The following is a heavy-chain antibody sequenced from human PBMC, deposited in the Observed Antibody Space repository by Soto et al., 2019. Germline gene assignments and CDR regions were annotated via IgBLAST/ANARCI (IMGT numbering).Heavy chain of an antibody. V-gene: IGHV5-51*01. J-gene: IGHJ4*02. Sequence: PGESLKISCKVSGSTLTTYWIGWVRQMPGKGVECMVIIFLGDSDTRYSPSFRGQVTISAYKSINTAYLQWSGLKASDTAIYYCAKTVPGTSPARYFHXWGQGTRVTVSX. CDR2: IFLGDSDT. CDR1: GSTLTTYW. CDR3: AKTVPGTSPARYFHX. D-gene: IGHD3-10*02.